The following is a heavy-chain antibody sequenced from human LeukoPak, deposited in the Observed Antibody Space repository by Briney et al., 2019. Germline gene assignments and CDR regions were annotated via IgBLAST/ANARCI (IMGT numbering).Heavy chain of an antibody. CDR2: MRSKAYGGTT. J-gene: IGHJ4*02. V-gene: IGHV3-49*04. CDR3: TRGSSWFGEFVGFGDTTYYFDY. CDR1: GFTVSTNY. Sequence: PGGSLRLSCAASGFTVSTNYMTWVRQAPGKGLEWVGFMRSKAYGGTTEYAASVKGRFTISRDDSKSIAYLQMNSLKTEDTAVYYCTRGSSWFGEFVGFGDTTYYFDYWGQGTLVTVSS. D-gene: IGHD3-10*01.